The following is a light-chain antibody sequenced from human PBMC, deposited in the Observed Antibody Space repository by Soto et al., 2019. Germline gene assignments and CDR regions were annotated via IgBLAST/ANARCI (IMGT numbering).Light chain of an antibody. J-gene: IGKJ5*01. V-gene: IGKV1-39*01. CDR2: DAS. Sequence: DIQMTQSPSSLSASIGDGVTITCRASQSINTYLTWYQQKPGKAPKLQISDASNLQSGVPSRFSGSGSGTDFTLTISSLQPEDFATYYCQQSFSTLLITFGQGTRLEIK. CDR3: QQSFSTLLIT. CDR1: QSINTY.